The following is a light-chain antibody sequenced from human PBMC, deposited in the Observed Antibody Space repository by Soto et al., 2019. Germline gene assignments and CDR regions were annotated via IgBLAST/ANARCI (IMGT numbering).Light chain of an antibody. Sequence: QSALTQPRSVSGSPGQSVTISCTGTSSDVGGYKYVSWYQQHPGKAPKLMIYDVNKRPSGVPDRFSGSKSGNAASLTISGLQAEDEADYYCCSYAGSYSHVVFGGGTKLTVL. CDR3: CSYAGSYSHVV. CDR2: DVN. V-gene: IGLV2-11*01. CDR1: SSDVGGYKY. J-gene: IGLJ2*01.